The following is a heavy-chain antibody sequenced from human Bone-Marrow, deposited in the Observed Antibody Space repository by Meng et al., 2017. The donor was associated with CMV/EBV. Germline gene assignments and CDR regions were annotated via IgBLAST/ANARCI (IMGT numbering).Heavy chain of an antibody. CDR2: ISGSGGST. CDR3: AKRTGGYFDY. D-gene: IGHD7-27*01. J-gene: IGHJ4*02. Sequence: GGSLRLSCVASGFSFSSYDMNWVRQAPGKGLEWVSAISGSGGSTYYADSVKGRFTISRDNSKNTLYLQMNSLRAEDTAVYYCAKRTGGYFDYWGQGTLVTVSS. V-gene: IGHV3-23*01. CDR1: GFSFSSYD.